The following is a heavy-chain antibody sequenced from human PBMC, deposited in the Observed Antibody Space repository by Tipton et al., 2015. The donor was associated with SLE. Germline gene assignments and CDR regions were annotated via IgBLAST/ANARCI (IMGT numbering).Heavy chain of an antibody. J-gene: IGHJ6*01. CDR2: INSDGFST. V-gene: IGHV3-74*03. Sequence: SLRLSCTASGFTLSDYWMHWVRQVPGKGLVWVSRINSDGFSTTYADSVRGRFTISRDNVKNTVYLQMNSLRAEDAAVYYCVRTYCGSGSCYNYLHYYGMDVWGQGTTVAVS. CDR1: GFTLSDYW. D-gene: IGHD2-15*01. CDR3: VRTYCGSGSCYNYLHYYGMDV.